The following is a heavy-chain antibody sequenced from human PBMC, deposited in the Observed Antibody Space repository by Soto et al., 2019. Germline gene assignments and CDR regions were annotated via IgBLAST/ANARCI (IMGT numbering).Heavy chain of an antibody. V-gene: IGHV1-18*01. Sequence: GASGRVSGKAVGYTFTSLGIIYGRQSPGQGVEWMGWISAYNGNTNYAQKLQGRVTMTTDTSTSTACMELRSLRSDDTAVYYCARDRGGYDSSGYYPPDYRGQGTLVTVSS. CDR3: ARDRGGYDSSGYYPPDY. CDR1: GYTFTSLG. CDR2: ISAYNGNT. J-gene: IGHJ4*02. D-gene: IGHD3-22*01.